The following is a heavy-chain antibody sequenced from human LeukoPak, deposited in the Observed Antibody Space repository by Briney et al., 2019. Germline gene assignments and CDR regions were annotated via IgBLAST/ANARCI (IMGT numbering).Heavy chain of an antibody. CDR3: VRTVGWFDP. D-gene: IGHD2-21*02. CDR1: GGSISSGGYS. V-gene: IGHV4-30-2*01. CDR2: IYHSGST. Sequence: SETLSLTCAVSGGSISSGGYSWSWIRQPPGKGLEWIGYIYHSGSTYYNPSLKSRVTISVDRSKNQFSLKLSSVTAADTAVYYCVRTVGWFDPWGQGTLVTVSS. J-gene: IGHJ5*02.